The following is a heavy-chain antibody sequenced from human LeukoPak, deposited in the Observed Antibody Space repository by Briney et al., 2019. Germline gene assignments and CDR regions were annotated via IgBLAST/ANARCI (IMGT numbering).Heavy chain of an antibody. J-gene: IGHJ5*02. Sequence: ASVKVSCKASGGTFSSYAISWVRQAPGQGLEWMGIINPSGGSTSYAQKFQGRVTMTRDTSTSTVYMELSSLRSEDAAVYYCARDCPITIFGVVISNGFDPWGQGTLVTVSS. CDR1: GGTFSSYA. D-gene: IGHD3-3*01. V-gene: IGHV1-46*01. CDR3: ARDCPITIFGVVISNGFDP. CDR2: INPSGGST.